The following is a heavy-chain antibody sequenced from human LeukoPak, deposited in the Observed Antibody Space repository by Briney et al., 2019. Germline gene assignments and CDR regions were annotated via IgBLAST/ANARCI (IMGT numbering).Heavy chain of an antibody. J-gene: IGHJ5*02. CDR2: IDHSGST. V-gene: IGHV4-34*01. CDR1: GETFRGFF. CDR3: ARGLRFHIGSGNWFDL. Sequence: SETLSLTCAVSGETFRGFFWSWIRQPPGKGPALIGEIDHSGSTNYDPSLESRVTLSVDTSKNQVSLTLNSVTAADTAVYYCARGLRFHIGSGNWFDLWGQGTLVTVSS. D-gene: IGHD3-10*01.